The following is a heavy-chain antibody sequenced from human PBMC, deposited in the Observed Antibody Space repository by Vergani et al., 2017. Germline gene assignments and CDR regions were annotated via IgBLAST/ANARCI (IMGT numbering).Heavy chain of an antibody. Sequence: QVQLQQWGAGLLKPSETLSLTCAVYGGSFSGYYWSWIRQPPGKGLDWIGEINHRGSTNYNPSLKSRVTISVDTSKNQFTLKLSSLTAPDTAVYYCARNLHSYGTVPSYFDLWGRGTLVTVSS. CDR1: GGSFSGYY. V-gene: IGHV4-34*01. CDR3: ARNLHSYGTVPSYFDL. CDR2: INHRGST. J-gene: IGHJ2*01. D-gene: IGHD5-18*01.